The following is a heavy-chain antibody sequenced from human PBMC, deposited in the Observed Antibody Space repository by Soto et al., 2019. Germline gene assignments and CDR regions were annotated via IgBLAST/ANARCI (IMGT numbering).Heavy chain of an antibody. CDR2: INHRGSS. CDR3: ARSDNRTYVYGVHX. CDR1: GGSLSGYY. J-gene: IGHJ6*02. Sequence: DTLSLTFAVKGGSLSGYYWSWIRQSPGKGLEWILEINHRGSSDYNPSLKSRVTLSIDASMNHVTLELTSVTAADTAVYYCARSDNRTYVYGVHXWGQVTVVTVS. V-gene: IGHV4-34*01. D-gene: IGHD3-10*02.